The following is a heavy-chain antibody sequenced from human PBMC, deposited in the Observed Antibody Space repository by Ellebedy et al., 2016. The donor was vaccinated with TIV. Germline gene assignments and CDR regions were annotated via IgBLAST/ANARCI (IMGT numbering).Heavy chain of an antibody. D-gene: IGHD3-16*02. Sequence: SETLSLXXAVYGGSFSGYYWSWIRQPPGKGLEWIGEINHSGSTNYNPSLKSRVTISVDTSKNQFSLKLSSVTAADTAVYYCARGFYVWGSYRPRGAFDIWGQGTMVTVSS. CDR2: INHSGST. CDR3: ARGFYVWGSYRPRGAFDI. J-gene: IGHJ3*02. CDR1: GGSFSGYY. V-gene: IGHV4-34*01.